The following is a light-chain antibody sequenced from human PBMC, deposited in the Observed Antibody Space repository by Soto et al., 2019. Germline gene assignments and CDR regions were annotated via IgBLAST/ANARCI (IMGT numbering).Light chain of an antibody. CDR3: VLYMGSGIWV. CDR2: STN. V-gene: IGLV8-61*01. CDR1: SGSVSTSYY. J-gene: IGLJ3*02. Sequence: QAVVTQEPSFSVSPGGTVTLTCGLSSGSVSTSYYPSWYQQTPGQAPRTLIYSTNTRSSVVPDRFSGSILGNKAALTITGAKADDESDYYCVLYMGSGIWVFGGGTKVTVL.